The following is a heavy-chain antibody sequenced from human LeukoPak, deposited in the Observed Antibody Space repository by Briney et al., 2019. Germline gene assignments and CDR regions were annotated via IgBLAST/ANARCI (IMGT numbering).Heavy chain of an antibody. Sequence: SETLSLTCTVSGGSISSYYWSWIWQPPGKGLEWIGYIYYSGSTNYNPSLKSRVTISVDTSKNQFSLKLSSVTAADTAVYYCARLGIAAAGYFDYWGQGTLVTVSS. V-gene: IGHV4-59*08. CDR1: GGSISSYY. D-gene: IGHD6-13*01. CDR3: ARLGIAAAGYFDY. CDR2: IYYSGST. J-gene: IGHJ4*02.